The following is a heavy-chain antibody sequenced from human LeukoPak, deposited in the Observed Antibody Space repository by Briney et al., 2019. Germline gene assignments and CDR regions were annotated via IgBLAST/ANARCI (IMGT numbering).Heavy chain of an antibody. CDR1: GGSISSSSYF. J-gene: IGHJ4*02. CDR2: FYYSGST. Sequence: SETLSLTCTVSGGSISSSSYFWGWIRQPPGKGLEWIGSFYYSGSTYYNPSLKSRVTISIDTSKNQFSLKLSSVTAADTAVYYCARHLGKTTVTTWSFDYWGQGTLVTVSS. D-gene: IGHD4-17*01. V-gene: IGHV4-39*01. CDR3: ARHLGKTTVTTWSFDY.